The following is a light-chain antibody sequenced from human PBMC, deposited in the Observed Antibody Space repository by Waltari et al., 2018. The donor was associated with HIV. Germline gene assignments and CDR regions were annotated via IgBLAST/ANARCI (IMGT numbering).Light chain of an antibody. J-gene: IGKJ1*01. CDR3: QQYNDWPRT. CDR1: QSVSSN. CDR2: AAS. V-gene: IGKV3-15*01. Sequence: EVVMTQSPATLSVSPGERAALACRASQSVSSNLAWYQQKPGQAPRLLIYAASTRATGVPVRISGSGSGTEFTHTISSLQSEDFAVYYCQQYNDWPRTFGQGTKVEIK.